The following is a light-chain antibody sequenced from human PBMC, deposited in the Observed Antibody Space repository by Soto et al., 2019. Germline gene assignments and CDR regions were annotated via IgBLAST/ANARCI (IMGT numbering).Light chain of an antibody. CDR3: CPYAGSSTFPYV. CDR2: EVS. CDR1: SSDVGSYNL. J-gene: IGLJ1*01. V-gene: IGLV2-23*02. Sequence: QSALTQPASVSGSPGQSITISCTGTSSDVGSYNLVSWYQQHPGKAPKLMIYEVSKRPSGVSNRFSGSKSGYTASLTISGLQAEDEADYYCCPYAGSSTFPYVFGTGTKVTVL.